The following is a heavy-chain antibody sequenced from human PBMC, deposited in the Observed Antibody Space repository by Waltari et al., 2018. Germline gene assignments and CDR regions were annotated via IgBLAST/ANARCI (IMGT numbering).Heavy chain of an antibody. CDR3: ASPARRNSGSLNSLAL. J-gene: IGHJ4*02. D-gene: IGHD1-26*01. Sequence: QLRLVESGGGAVLPGQSLRLSCKSSGFTFGDLSIHWVRQAPGKGLQWLAYASSGGDNKHYGDSLKGRLSVSSDSSQTTFYLHLNSLGPEDTAIYYCASPARRNSGSLNSLALWGQGTLVAVSS. V-gene: IGHV3-30*01. CDR2: ASSGGDNK. CDR1: GFTFGDLS.